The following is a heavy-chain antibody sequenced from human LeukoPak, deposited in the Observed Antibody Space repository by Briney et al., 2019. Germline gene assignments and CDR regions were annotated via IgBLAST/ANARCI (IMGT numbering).Heavy chain of an antibody. Sequence: GGSLRLSCAASGFTFRSYWMHWVRQAPGKGLVWVSRINTDGSNTNYADSVKGRFTISKDNSKNTLYLQMNSLRAEDTAVHYCAKYGSSSCLDYWGQGTLVTVSS. CDR2: INTDGSNT. CDR1: GFTFRSYW. D-gene: IGHD6-6*01. V-gene: IGHV3-74*01. CDR3: AKYGSSSCLDY. J-gene: IGHJ4*02.